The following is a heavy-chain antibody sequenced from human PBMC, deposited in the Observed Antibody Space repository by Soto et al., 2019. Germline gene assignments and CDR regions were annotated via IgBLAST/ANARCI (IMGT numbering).Heavy chain of an antibody. CDR2: IIPIFGTA. CDR1: GGTFSSYA. J-gene: IGHJ1*01. V-gene: IGHV1-69*13. D-gene: IGHD2-21*02. CDR3: ARSHTKDIVVVTAREYFQH. Sequence: SVKVSCKASGGTFSSYAISWVRQAPGQGLEWMGGIIPIFGTANYAQKFQGRVTITADESTSTAYMELSSLRSEDTAVYYCARSHTKDIVVVTAREYFQHWGQGTLVTVSS.